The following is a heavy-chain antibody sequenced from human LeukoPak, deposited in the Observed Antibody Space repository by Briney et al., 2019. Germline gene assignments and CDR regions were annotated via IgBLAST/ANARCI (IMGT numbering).Heavy chain of an antibody. Sequence: SETLSLTCAVSGGSISSSNWWSWVRQPPGKGLEWLGEIYHSGSTNYNPSLKSRVTISVDKSKNQFSLKLSSVTAADTAVYYCARARDTAPQNWFDPWGQGTLVTVSS. CDR1: GGSISSSNW. CDR3: ARARDTAPQNWFDP. D-gene: IGHD5-18*01. V-gene: IGHV4-4*02. CDR2: IYHSGST. J-gene: IGHJ5*02.